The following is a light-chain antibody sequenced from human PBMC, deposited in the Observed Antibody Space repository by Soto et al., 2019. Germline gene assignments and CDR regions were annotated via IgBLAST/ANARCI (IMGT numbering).Light chain of an antibody. V-gene: IGKV1-5*03. Sequence: RLTQSASTLSGSVGDRVTLTCQASQTISSWLAWYQQKPGKAPKLLIYKASTLKSGVPSRFSGSGSGTEFTLTISSLQPDDFETYYCQHYNSYSEAFGQGTKVDIK. CDR1: QTISSW. J-gene: IGKJ1*01. CDR2: KAS. CDR3: QHYNSYSEA.